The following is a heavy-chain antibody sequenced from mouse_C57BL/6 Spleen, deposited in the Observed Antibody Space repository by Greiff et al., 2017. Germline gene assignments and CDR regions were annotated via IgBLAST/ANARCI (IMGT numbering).Heavy chain of an antibody. CDR2: IYPGSGNT. Sequence: QVQLQQSGAELVRPGASVKLSCKASGYTFTDYYINWVKQRPGQGLEWIARIYPGSGNTYYNEKFKGKATLTAEKSSSTAYMQLSSLTSEDSAVYFCARDGYFPFDYWGQGTTRTVSS. CDR3: ARDGYFPFDY. V-gene: IGHV1-76*01. D-gene: IGHD2-3*01. CDR1: GYTFTDYY. J-gene: IGHJ2*01.